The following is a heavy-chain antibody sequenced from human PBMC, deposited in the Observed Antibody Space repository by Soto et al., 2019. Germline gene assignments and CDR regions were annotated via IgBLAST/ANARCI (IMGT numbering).Heavy chain of an antibody. D-gene: IGHD6-19*01. Sequence: SETLSLTCAVYGGSFSGYYWSWIRQPPGKGLEWIGEINRSGSTNYNPSLKSRVTISVDTSKNQFSLKLSSVTAADTAVYYCARASIAVAGTGRYFDYWGQGTLVTVSS. CDR3: ARASIAVAGTGRYFDY. J-gene: IGHJ4*02. V-gene: IGHV4-34*01. CDR1: GGSFSGYY. CDR2: INRSGST.